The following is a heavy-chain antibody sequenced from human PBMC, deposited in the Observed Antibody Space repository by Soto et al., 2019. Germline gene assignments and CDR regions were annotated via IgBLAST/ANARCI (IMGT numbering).Heavy chain of an antibody. V-gene: IGHV1-18*04. CDR2: VSGSNGKT. CDR3: ARDFYPLACYLNP. CDR1: GYTFINHG. J-gene: IGHJ5*02. Sequence: RASVKVSCKASGYTFINHGISWVRQAPGQGLEWMGWVSGSNGKTKYAQKFQGRVTMTRETSTSTAHMELRNLTSDDTAVYFCARDFYPLACYLNPWGQGTLVTFSS. D-gene: IGHD2-15*01.